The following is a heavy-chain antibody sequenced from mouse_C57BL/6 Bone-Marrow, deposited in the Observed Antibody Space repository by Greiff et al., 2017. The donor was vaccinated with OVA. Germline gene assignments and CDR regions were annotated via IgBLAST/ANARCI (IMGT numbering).Heavy chain of an antibody. CDR2: ISNLAYSI. CDR1: GFTFSDYG. D-gene: IGHD4-1*01. V-gene: IGHV5-15*01. CDR3: ARRTGSYAMDY. Sequence: EVQGVESGGGLVQPGGSLKLSCAASGFTFSDYGMAWVRQAPRKGPEWVAFISNLAYSIYYADTVTGRFTLSRENAKNTLYLEMSSLRSEDTAMYYCARRTGSYAMDYWGQGTSVTVSS. J-gene: IGHJ4*01.